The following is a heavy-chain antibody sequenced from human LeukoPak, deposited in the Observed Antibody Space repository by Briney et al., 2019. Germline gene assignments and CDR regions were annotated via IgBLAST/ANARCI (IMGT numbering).Heavy chain of an antibody. CDR2: IYYSGST. J-gene: IGHJ4*02. Sequence: SETLSLTCTVSGGSISSSSYYWGWIRQPPEKGLEWIGSIYYSGSTYCNPSLKSRVTISADTSKNQFSLKLTSVTTADTAVYYCARTVNPGYYYDSSGYSAGFDYWGQGTLVTVPS. V-gene: IGHV4-39*07. CDR3: ARTVNPGYYYDSSGYSAGFDY. CDR1: GGSISSSSYY. D-gene: IGHD3-22*01.